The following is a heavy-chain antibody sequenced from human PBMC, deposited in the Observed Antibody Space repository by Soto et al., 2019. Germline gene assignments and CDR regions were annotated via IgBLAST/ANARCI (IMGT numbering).Heavy chain of an antibody. Sequence: PGGSLRLSCAASGFTFSSYAMHWVRQAPGKGLEWVAGISYDGSNKYYADSVKGRFTVSRDNSKNTLYLEMNSLRAEDTAVYHCVKADRGGSAYVIDYWGQGTLVTVSS. CDR2: ISYDGSNK. J-gene: IGHJ4*02. V-gene: IGHV3-30-3*01. D-gene: IGHD2-15*01. CDR3: VKADRGGSAYVIDY. CDR1: GFTFSSYA.